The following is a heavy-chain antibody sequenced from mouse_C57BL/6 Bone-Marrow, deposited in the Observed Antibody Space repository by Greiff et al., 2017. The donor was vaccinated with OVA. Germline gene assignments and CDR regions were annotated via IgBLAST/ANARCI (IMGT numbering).Heavy chain of an antibody. D-gene: IGHD4-1*01. CDR2: ISSGSSTI. CDR1: GFTFSDYG. CDR3: ARKKPLGAMDY. Sequence: VKLVESGGGLVKPGGSLKLSCAASGFTFSDYGMHWVRQAPEKGLEWVAYISSGSSTIYYADTVKGRFTISRDNAKNTLFLQMTSLRSEDTAMYYCARKKPLGAMDYWGQGTSVTVSS. J-gene: IGHJ4*01. V-gene: IGHV5-17*01.